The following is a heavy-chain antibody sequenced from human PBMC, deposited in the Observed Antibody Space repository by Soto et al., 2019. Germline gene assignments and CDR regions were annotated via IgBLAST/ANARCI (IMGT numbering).Heavy chain of an antibody. J-gene: IGHJ6*03. D-gene: IGHD1-26*01. CDR3: ARESGGATATLDYYYFYMDV. V-gene: IGHV1-2*06. CDR2: INPNSGDT. Sequence: QVQLVQSGAEVKKPGASVTVSCKASGYTFSDYYLHWVRQAPGQGPEWMGRINPNSGDTKFAQKFQGRVTMTRDTSFRTAFMELNSLKPDDTAVYYCARESGGATATLDYYYFYMDVWGQGTTVTVSS. CDR1: GYTFSDYY.